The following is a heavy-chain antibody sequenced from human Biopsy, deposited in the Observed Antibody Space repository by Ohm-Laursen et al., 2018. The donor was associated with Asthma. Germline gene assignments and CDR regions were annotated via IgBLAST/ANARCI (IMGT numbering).Heavy chain of an antibody. J-gene: IGHJ4*02. CDR2: INPKMGNT. CDR3: ASGPQVDY. CDR1: GGTFSSNS. V-gene: IGHV1-2*02. Sequence: GSSVKVSCKASGGTFSSNSINWVRQAPGQRLEWMGWINPKMGNTNYAERFQGRVTMTKDTATSTAYMELTRLTSDDTAVYFCASGPQVDYWGPGTLVTVSS.